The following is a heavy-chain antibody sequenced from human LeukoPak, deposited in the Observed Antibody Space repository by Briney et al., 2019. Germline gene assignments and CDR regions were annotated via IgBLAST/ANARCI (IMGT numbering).Heavy chain of an antibody. Sequence: GASVKVSCKASGYNFNSYGMNWVRQAPGQRLEWMGWINAGNGNTKYSQEFQGRVTITRDTSASTAYMELSSLRSEDMAVYYCARDHSTSGFDYWGQGTLVTVSS. CDR3: ARDHSTSGFDY. V-gene: IGHV1-3*03. J-gene: IGHJ4*02. D-gene: IGHD6-25*01. CDR2: INAGNGNT. CDR1: GYNFNSYG.